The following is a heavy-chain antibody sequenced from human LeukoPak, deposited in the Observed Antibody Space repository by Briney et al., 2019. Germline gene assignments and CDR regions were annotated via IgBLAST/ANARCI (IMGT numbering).Heavy chain of an antibody. V-gene: IGHV3-11*04. D-gene: IGHD4-17*01. J-gene: IGHJ4*02. Sequence: GGSLRPSCAASGFTLSDYYMSWIRQAPGKGLQWVSHISNSGTIYYADSVKGRFTISRDNAKNSLYLQMNSLRAEDTAVYYCARSYGDYDFRANYWGQGTLVTVSS. CDR1: GFTLSDYY. CDR2: ISNSGTI. CDR3: ARSYGDYDFRANY.